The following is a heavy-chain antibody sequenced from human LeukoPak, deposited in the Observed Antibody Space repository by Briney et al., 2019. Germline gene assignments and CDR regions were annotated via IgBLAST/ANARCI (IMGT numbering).Heavy chain of an antibody. D-gene: IGHD5-12*01. CDR2: ISYDGSNK. Sequence: PGGSLRLSCAASGFTFSSYGMHWVRQAPGKGLEWVAVISYDGSNKYYADSVKDRFTISRDNSKNTLYLQMNSLRAEDTAVYYCAKLIGGYDFLDYWGQGTLVTVSS. J-gene: IGHJ4*02. CDR1: GFTFSSYG. CDR3: AKLIGGYDFLDY. V-gene: IGHV3-30*18.